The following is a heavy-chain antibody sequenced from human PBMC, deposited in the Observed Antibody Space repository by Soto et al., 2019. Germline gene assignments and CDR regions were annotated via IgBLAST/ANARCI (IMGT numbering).Heavy chain of an antibody. CDR1: GGSISSYY. V-gene: IGHV4-59*01. CDR2: IYYSGIT. Sequence: QVQLQESGPGLVKPSETLSLTCTVSGGSISSYYWSWIRQPPGKGLEWIGYIYYSGITNYNPSLKRRVTISVDTSKNQFSLKLSSVTAADSAVDYCARDVHYYDISGYYAYYYGMDVWGQGTTVTVSS. CDR3: ARDVHYYDISGYYAYYYGMDV. D-gene: IGHD3-22*01. J-gene: IGHJ6*02.